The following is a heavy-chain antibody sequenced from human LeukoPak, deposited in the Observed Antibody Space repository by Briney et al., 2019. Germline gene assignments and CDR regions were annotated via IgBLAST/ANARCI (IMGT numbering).Heavy chain of an antibody. J-gene: IGHJ4*02. CDR2: MWYDGSNK. CDR1: GFSFSSYE. D-gene: IGHD4-17*01. V-gene: IGHV3-33*08. CDR3: ARDEVTTPRD. Sequence: PGGSLRLSCAASGFSFSSYEMNWVRQAPGKGLEWVAVMWYDGSNKYYADSVKGRFTISRDNSKNTLYLQMHSLRAEDTAVYYCARDEVTTPRDWGQGTLVTVSS.